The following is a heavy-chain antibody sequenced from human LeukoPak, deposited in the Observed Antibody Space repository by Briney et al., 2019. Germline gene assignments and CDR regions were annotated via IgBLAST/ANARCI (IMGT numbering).Heavy chain of an antibody. CDR2: IHYNGNT. V-gene: IGHV4-39*02. Sequence: SETLSLTCTVSGGSTSSSDYYWGWIRQPPDEGLEWIASIHYNGNTYYNPSLKSRVTISIDTSKNQFSLKLNSVTAADTAVYYCARDGGDSSGWNFDYWGQGTLVTVSS. CDR3: ARDGGDSSGWNFDY. CDR1: GGSTSSSDYY. J-gene: IGHJ4*02. D-gene: IGHD6-19*01.